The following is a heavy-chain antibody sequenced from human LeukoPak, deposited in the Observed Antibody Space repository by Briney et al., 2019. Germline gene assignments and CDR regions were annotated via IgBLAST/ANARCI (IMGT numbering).Heavy chain of an antibody. J-gene: IGHJ6*03. CDR2: IYTSGST. D-gene: IGHD3-3*01. V-gene: IGHV4-4*09. CDR1: GGSISSYY. Sequence: SETLSLTCTVSGGSISSYYWSWIRQPPGKGLEGIGYIYTSGSTNYNPSLKSRVTISVDTSKNQFSLKLSSVTAADTAVYYCARTYYDFWSGNYYYYYMDVWGKGTTVTVSS. CDR3: ARTYYDFWSGNYYYYYMDV.